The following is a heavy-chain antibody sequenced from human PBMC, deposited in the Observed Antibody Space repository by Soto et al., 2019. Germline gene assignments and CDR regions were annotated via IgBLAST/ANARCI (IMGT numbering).Heavy chain of an antibody. CDR2: ISGSGGST. D-gene: IGHD3-10*01. CDR3: AKEALLSPEGYFDC. Sequence: PGGSLRLSCAASGFTFDDYAMTWVRQTPGKGLEWVSGISGSGGSTYYADSVKGRFTISRDNSKNTLYLQMNSLRADDTAVYFCAKEALLSPEGYFDCWGQGTLVTVSS. V-gene: IGHV3-23*01. CDR1: GFTFDDYA. J-gene: IGHJ4*02.